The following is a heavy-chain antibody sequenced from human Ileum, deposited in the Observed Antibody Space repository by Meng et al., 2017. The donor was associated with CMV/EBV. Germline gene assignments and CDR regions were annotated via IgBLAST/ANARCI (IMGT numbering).Heavy chain of an antibody. J-gene: IGHJ6*02. CDR3: ARKSGAAAGRLPGNYYGMDV. V-gene: IGHV3-20*04. D-gene: IGHD6-13*01. CDR1: GFTFDDYG. CDR2: INWNGGST. Sequence: GESLKISCAASGFTFDDYGMSWVRQAPGKGLEWVSGINWNGGSTGYADSVKGRFTISRDNAKNSLYLQMNSLRAEDTALYYCARKSGAAAGRLPGNYYGMDVWGQGTTVTVSS.